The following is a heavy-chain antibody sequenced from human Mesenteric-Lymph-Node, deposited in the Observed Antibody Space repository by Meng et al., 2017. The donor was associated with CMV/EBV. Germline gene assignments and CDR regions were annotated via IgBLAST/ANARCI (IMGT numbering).Heavy chain of an antibody. CDR1: GFTFSSHA. CDR2: ISTSGGDT. J-gene: IGHJ4*02. CDR3: ANLGRTIRDY. Sequence: GGSLRLYCAASGFTFSSHALSWVRQAPGKGLEWVSSISTSGGDTYHADSVKGRFTISRDNSKKTLYLQMNSLRAEDTAVYYCANLGRTIRDYWGQGTLVTVSS. D-gene: IGHD4/OR15-4a*01. V-gene: IGHV3-23*01.